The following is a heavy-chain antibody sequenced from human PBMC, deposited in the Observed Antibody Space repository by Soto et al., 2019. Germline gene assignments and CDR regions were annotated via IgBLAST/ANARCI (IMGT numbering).Heavy chain of an antibody. D-gene: IGHD2-21*02. CDR3: ARDSLAYCGGDCYLDAFDI. CDR1: GGTFSSYA. V-gene: IGHV1-69*13. J-gene: IGHJ3*02. Sequence: SVKVSCKASGGTFSSYAISWVRQAPGQGLEWMGGIIPIFGTANYAQKFQGRVTITADESTSAAYMELSSLRSEDTAVYYCARDSLAYCGGDCYLDAFDIWGQGTMVTVSS. CDR2: IIPIFGTA.